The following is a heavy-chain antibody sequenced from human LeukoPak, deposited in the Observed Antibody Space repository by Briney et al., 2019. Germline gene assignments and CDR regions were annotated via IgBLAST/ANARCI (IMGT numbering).Heavy chain of an antibody. J-gene: IGHJ6*03. V-gene: IGHV1-8*03. CDR2: MNPNSGNT. CDR1: GYTFTSYD. Sequence: ASVKVSCKASGYTFTSYDINWVRQATGQGLEWMGWMNPNSGNTGYAQKFQGRVTITRNTSISTAYMELSSLRSEDTAVYYCARDGDSSGPDYYHYMDVWGKGTTVTISS. CDR3: ARDGDSSGPDYYHYMDV. D-gene: IGHD6-19*01.